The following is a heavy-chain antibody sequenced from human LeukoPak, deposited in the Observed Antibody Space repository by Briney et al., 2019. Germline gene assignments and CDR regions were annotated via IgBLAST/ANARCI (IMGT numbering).Heavy chain of an antibody. V-gene: IGHV4-39*01. Sequence: SETLSLTCTVSGGSISSSLYYWDWIRQPPGKGLEWIGSIYYSETTYDNPSLRSRVTISIDTSKNQFSLKLSSVTAADTAVYHCARQRADYFYYYMDVWGKGTTVTVSS. J-gene: IGHJ6*03. CDR3: ARQRADYFYYYMDV. CDR2: IYYSETT. CDR1: GGSISSSLYY.